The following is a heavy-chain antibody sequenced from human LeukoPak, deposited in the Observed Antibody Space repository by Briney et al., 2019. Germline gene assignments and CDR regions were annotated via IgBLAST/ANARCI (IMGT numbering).Heavy chain of an antibody. CDR2: ISSSGDST. Sequence: GGSLRLSCAAYGFTFSSYAMHWVRQAPGKGLEYVSAISSSGDSTYYANSVRGRFTISRDNSKNTLYLQMGSLRAEDTAVYYCASSYGSNKNPFEYWGQGTLVTVSS. CDR1: GFTFSSYA. J-gene: IGHJ4*02. V-gene: IGHV3-64*01. CDR3: ASSYGSNKNPFEY. D-gene: IGHD4-23*01.